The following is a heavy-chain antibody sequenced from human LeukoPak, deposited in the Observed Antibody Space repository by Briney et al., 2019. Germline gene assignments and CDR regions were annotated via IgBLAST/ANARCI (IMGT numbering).Heavy chain of an antibody. V-gene: IGHV3-7*01. J-gene: IGHJ4*02. Sequence: PGGSLRLSCAASGFTFSSYWMSWVRQAPGKGLEWVANIKQDGSEKYYVDSVKGRFTISRDNAKNSLYLQMNSLRAEDTAVYYCARADYDFWSGYNYWGQGTLVTVSS. CDR3: ARADYDFWSGYNY. CDR2: IKQDGSEK. D-gene: IGHD3-3*01. CDR1: GFTFSSYW.